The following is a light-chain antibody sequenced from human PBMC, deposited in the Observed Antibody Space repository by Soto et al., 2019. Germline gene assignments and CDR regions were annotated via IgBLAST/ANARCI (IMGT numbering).Light chain of an antibody. CDR2: LNSDGSH. J-gene: IGLJ2*01. Sequence: QPVLTQSPSASASLGASVKLTCTLSSGHSSYAIAWHQQQPEKGPRYLMKLNSDGSHSKGDGIPDRFSGSSSGAERYLTIFSLQSEDEADYCCQTWGSGTVVFGGGTKLTVL. V-gene: IGLV4-69*01. CDR3: QTWGSGTVV. CDR1: SGHSSYA.